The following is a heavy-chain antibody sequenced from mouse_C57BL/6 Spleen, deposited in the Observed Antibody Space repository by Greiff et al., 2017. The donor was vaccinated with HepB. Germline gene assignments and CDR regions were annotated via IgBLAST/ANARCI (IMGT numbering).Heavy chain of an antibody. V-gene: IGHV1-76*01. D-gene: IGHD3-1*01. Sequence: VHLVESGAELVRPGASVKLSCKASGYTFTDYYINWVKQRPGQGLEWIARIYPGSGNTYYNEKFKGKATLTAEKSPSTAYMQLSSLTSEDSAVYFCARGYFDVWGTGTTVTVSS. CDR2: IYPGSGNT. J-gene: IGHJ1*03. CDR1: GYTFTDYY. CDR3: ARGYFDV.